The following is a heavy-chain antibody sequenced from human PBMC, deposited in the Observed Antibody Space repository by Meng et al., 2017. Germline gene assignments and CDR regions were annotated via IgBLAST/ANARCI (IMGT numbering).Heavy chain of an antibody. CDR3: ASLFMVRGVIGDSTTPLGIDY. CDR1: GGPTSSSSYY. Sequence: SETLSLTCTVSGGPTSSSSYYWGWIRQPPGKGLEWIGGIYYSGSTYYNPSLKSRVTISVDTSTNQFSLKLSSVTAADTAVYYCASLFMVRGVIGDSTTPLGIDYWGQGTLVTVSS. D-gene: IGHD3-10*01. J-gene: IGHJ4*02. CDR2: IYYSGST. V-gene: IGHV4-39*07.